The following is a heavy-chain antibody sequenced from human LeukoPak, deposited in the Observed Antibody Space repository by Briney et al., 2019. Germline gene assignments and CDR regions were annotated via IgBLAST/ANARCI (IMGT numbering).Heavy chain of an antibody. D-gene: IGHD3-22*01. CDR3: AVGHYYHSSGYLFDY. Sequence: SETLSLTCTVSGGSISTGDYYWSWIRQPPGKGLEWIGYIYYSGSTYYNPSLKSRVTISVDTFKNQFSLKLSSVPAADTAVYYCAVGHYYHSSGYLFDYWGQGTLVTVSS. V-gene: IGHV4-30-4*01. J-gene: IGHJ4*02. CDR2: IYYSGST. CDR1: GGSISTGDYY.